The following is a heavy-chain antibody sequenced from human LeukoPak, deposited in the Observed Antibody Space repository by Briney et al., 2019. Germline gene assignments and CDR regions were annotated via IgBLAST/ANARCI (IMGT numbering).Heavy chain of an antibody. V-gene: IGHV3-21*01. CDR2: ISSSSSYI. CDR3: ARVRLRGGFDP. CDR1: GLTFSSYS. J-gene: IGHJ5*02. Sequence: GGSLRLSCAASGLTFSSYSMNWVRQAPGKGLEWVSSISSSSSYIYYADSVKGRFTISRDNAKNSLYLQMNSLRAEDTAVYYCARVRLRGGFDPWGQGTLVTVSS. D-gene: IGHD3-10*01.